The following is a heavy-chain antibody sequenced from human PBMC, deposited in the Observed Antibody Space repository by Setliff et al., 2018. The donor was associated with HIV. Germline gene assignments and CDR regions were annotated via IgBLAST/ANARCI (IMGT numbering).Heavy chain of an antibody. J-gene: IGHJ5*02. V-gene: IGHV4-34*12. CDR3: ARRAVQDGSITSSNWFDP. Sequence: SETLSLTCAVYGGSFSGYYWTWIRQPPGRGLEWIGEIIHSGGTNYNRSLKSRVTISVDTSKNQFSLNLNSVTAADTAVYYCARRAVQDGSITSSNWFDPWGQGILVTVSS. CDR2: IIHSGGT. D-gene: IGHD2-2*01. CDR1: GGSFSGYY.